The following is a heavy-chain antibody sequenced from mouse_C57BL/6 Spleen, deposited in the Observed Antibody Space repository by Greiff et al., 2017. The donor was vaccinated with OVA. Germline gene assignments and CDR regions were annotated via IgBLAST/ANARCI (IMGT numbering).Heavy chain of an antibody. CDR3: ARDYGSRYWYFDV. V-gene: IGHV1-80*01. D-gene: IGHD1-1*01. Sequence: VKLQESGAELVKPGASVKISCKASGYAFSSYWMNWVKQRPGKGLEWIGQIYPGDGDTNYNGKFKGKATLTADKSSSTAYMQLSSLTSEDSAVYFCARDYGSRYWYFDVWGTGTTVTVSS. CDR1: GYAFSSYW. J-gene: IGHJ1*03. CDR2: IYPGDGDT.